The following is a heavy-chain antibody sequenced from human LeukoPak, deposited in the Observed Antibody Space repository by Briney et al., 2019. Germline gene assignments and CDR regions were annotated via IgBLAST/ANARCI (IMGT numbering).Heavy chain of an antibody. J-gene: IGHJ4*02. CDR3: ARGFSANYFDN. V-gene: IGHV4-4*07. Sequence: SETLSLTCTVSGGPISRQHWSWIPQPAGKGLEWIGRISATVSTHHNPSLKSRVPMSVDTSQSQFSLNLSSVTAADTAVYYCARGFSANYFDNWGQGTLVTVSS. CDR2: ISATVST. CDR1: GGPISRQH. D-gene: IGHD1-26*01.